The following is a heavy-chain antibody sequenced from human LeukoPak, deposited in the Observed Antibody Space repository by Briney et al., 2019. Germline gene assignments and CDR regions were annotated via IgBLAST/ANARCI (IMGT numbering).Heavy chain of an antibody. CDR1: GGSISSYY. D-gene: IGHD5-12*01. CDR3: AREGSGYVRNFDY. CDR2: IYCSGST. V-gene: IGHV4-59*01. Sequence: SETLSLTCTVSGGSISSYYWSWIWQPPGKGLEWIGYIYCSGSTNYNPSLKSRVTISVDTSKNQFSLKLSSVTAADTAVYYCAREGSGYVRNFDYWGQGTLVTVSS. J-gene: IGHJ4*02.